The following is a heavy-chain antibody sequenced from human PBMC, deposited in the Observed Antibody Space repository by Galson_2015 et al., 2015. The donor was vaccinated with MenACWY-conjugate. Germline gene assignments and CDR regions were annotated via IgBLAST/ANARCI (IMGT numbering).Heavy chain of an antibody. CDR3: ARGGAGFGEPFDP. CDR1: GGSISSSNW. J-gene: IGHJ5*02. CDR2: IYHSGST. V-gene: IGHV4-4*02. Sequence: SETLSLTCAVSGGSISSSNWWSWVRQPPGKGLEWIGEIYHSGSTNYNPSLKSRVTISVDKSKNQFSLKLSSVTAADTAVYYCARGGAGFGEPFDPWGQGTLVTVSS. D-gene: IGHD3-10*01.